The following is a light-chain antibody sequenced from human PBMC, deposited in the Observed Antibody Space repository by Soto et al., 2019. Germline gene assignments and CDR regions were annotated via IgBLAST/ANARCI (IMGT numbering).Light chain of an antibody. Sequence: EIVLTQSPGTLSLSPGERATLSCRASQSVSNNYLAWYQQKPGQAPRLLIYGVSNRATGIPDRFSGSGPGTDFTLTISRLEPEDFAVYYCQQYGSSGTFGQGTKVDIK. J-gene: IGKJ1*01. CDR1: QSVSNNY. CDR3: QQYGSSGT. V-gene: IGKV3-20*01. CDR2: GVS.